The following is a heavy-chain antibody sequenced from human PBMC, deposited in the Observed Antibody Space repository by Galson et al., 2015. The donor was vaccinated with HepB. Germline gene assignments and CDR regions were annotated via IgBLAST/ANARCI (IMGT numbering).Heavy chain of an antibody. Sequence: SVKVSCKVSGYTLTELSMHWVRQAPGKGLEWMGGFDPEDGETIYAQKFQGRVTMTEDTSTDTAYMELSSLRSEDTAVYYCATGTFGYSSSSRIVWYFDLWGRGTLDTVSS. CDR1: GYTLTELS. CDR3: ATGTFGYSSSSRIVWYFDL. V-gene: IGHV1-24*01. D-gene: IGHD6-6*01. J-gene: IGHJ2*01. CDR2: FDPEDGET.